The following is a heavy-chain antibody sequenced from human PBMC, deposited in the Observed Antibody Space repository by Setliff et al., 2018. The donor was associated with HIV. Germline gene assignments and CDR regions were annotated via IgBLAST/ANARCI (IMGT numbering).Heavy chain of an antibody. D-gene: IGHD3-3*01. J-gene: IGHJ6*03. CDR1: GRSLSGYY. CDR3: ARGVNPAYYDFWSGNYMRKYYYYYMDV. V-gene: IGHV4-34*01. CDR2: INQSGST. Sequence: PSETLSLTCAVYGRSLSGYYWSWIRQPPGKGLEWIWEINQSGSTNYNPSLKSRVTISVDTSKNQFSLKLSSVTAADTAVYYCARGVNPAYYDFWSGNYMRKYYYYYMDVRGKGTTVTVSS.